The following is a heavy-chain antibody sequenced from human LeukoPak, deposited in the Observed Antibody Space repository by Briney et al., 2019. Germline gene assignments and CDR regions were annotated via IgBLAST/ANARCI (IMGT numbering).Heavy chain of an antibody. CDR2: ISAYNGNT. Sequence: ASVKVSCKASGYTFTSYGISWVRQAPGQGLEWMGWISAYNGNTNYAQKLQGRVTMTRDTSTSTVYMELSSLRSEDTAVYYCARDNRIQLWKRCYYFDYWGQGTLVTVSS. D-gene: IGHD5-18*01. J-gene: IGHJ4*02. V-gene: IGHV1-18*01. CDR3: ARDNRIQLWKRCYYFDY. CDR1: GYTFTSYG.